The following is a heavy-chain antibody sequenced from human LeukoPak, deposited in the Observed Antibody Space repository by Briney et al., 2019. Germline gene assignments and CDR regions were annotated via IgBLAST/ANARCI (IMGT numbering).Heavy chain of an antibody. Sequence: ASVKVSCKASGYTFTGYYMHWVRQAPGQGLKWMGRINPNSGGTNYAQNFQGRVTMTRDTSISTAYMEVRSLRSDNTAVYYCARDLKINYYDSSGYYGWFDPWGQGTLVTVSS. D-gene: IGHD3-22*01. J-gene: IGHJ5*02. CDR1: GYTFTGYY. CDR3: ARDLKINYYDSSGYYGWFDP. V-gene: IGHV1-2*06. CDR2: INPNSGGT.